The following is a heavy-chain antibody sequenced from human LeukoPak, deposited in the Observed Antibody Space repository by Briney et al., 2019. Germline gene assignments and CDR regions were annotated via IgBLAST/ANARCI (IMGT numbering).Heavy chain of an antibody. CDR1: GFTFSSYG. J-gene: IGHJ4*02. CDR3: AKGSRGLYYYDSRVLYYFDY. D-gene: IGHD3-22*01. CDR2: ISGSGGST. Sequence: GGSLRLSCVASGFTFSSYGMSWVRQAPGKGLEWVSAISGSGGSTYYADSVKGRFTISRDNSKNTLYLQMNSLRAEDTAVYYCAKGSRGLYYYDSRVLYYFDYWGQGTLVTVSS. V-gene: IGHV3-23*01.